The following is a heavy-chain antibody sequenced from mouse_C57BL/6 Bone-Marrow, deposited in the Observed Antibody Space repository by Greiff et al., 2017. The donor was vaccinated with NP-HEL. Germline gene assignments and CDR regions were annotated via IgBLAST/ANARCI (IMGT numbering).Heavy chain of an antibody. CDR3: ARDIPDYYGSSYWYFDV. Sequence: DVKLVESGGGLVKPGGSLKLSCAASGFTFSSYAMSWVRQTPEKRLEWVATISDGGSYTYYPDNVKGRFTISRDNAKNNLYLQMSHLKSEDTAMYYCARDIPDYYGSSYWYFDVWGTGTTVTVSS. V-gene: IGHV5-4*01. D-gene: IGHD1-1*01. J-gene: IGHJ1*03. CDR1: GFTFSSYA. CDR2: ISDGGSYT.